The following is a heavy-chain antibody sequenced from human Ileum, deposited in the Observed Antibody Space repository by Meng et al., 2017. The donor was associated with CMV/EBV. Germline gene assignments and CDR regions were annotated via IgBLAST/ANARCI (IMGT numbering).Heavy chain of an antibody. V-gene: IGHV3-64*02. J-gene: IGHJ4*02. CDR3: ARRFSSSWSSYFDY. CDR2: ISSDGGST. CDR1: GFTFSRYS. D-gene: IGHD6-13*01. Sequence: GESLIISCAASGFTFSRYSIHWVRQAPGKGLEYVSAISSDGGSTYYADSVKGRFTICRDNSKNTLYLQMGSLRAEHMAVYYCARRFSSSWSSYFDYWGQGTLVTVSS.